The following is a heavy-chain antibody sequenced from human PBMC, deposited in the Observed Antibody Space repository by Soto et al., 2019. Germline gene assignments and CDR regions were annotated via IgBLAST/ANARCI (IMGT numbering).Heavy chain of an antibody. J-gene: IGHJ6*02. CDR3: ARTLSTYYYDSSGYYSGPYYYYGMDV. CDR2: INPNSGGT. V-gene: IGHV1-2*02. D-gene: IGHD3-22*01. CDR1: GYTFTGYY. Sequence: ASVKVSCKASGYTFTGYYMHWVRQAPGQGLEWMGWINPNSGGTNYAQKFQGGVTMTRDTSISTAYMELSRLRSDDTAVYYCARTLSTYYYDSSGYYSGPYYYYGMDVWGQGTTVTVSS.